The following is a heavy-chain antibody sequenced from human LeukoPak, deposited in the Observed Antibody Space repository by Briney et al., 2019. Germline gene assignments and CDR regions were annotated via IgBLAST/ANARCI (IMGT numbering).Heavy chain of an antibody. CDR3: ARTPYDYGDYADAFDI. CDR2: IIPILGIA. D-gene: IGHD4-17*01. J-gene: IGHJ3*02. Sequence: SVKVSCKASGGTFSSYTISWVRQAPGQGLEWMGRIIPILGIANYAQKFQGRVTITADKSTSTAYMELSSLRSEDTAVYYCARTPYDYGDYADAFDIWGQGTMVTVSP. CDR1: GGTFSSYT. V-gene: IGHV1-69*02.